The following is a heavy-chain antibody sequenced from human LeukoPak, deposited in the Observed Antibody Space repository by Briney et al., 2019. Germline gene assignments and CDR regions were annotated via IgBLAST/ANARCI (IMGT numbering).Heavy chain of an antibody. V-gene: IGHV3-53*01. CDR3: ARSQFGSGGMDV. Sequence: GGSLRLSCAASGFTVSSNYINWVRQAPGKGLEWVSVIYSRGSTYYADSGKGRFTISRDNSKNTLYLQMESLRAEDTAVYYCARSQFGSGGMDVWGQGTTVTVSS. CDR1: GFTVSSNY. CDR2: IYSRGST. J-gene: IGHJ6*02. D-gene: IGHD3-10*01.